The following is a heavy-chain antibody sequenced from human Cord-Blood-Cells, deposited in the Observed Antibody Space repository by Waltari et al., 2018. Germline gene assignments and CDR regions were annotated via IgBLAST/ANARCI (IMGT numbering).Heavy chain of an antibody. CDR3: ARWWPPGGWYFDL. J-gene: IGHJ2*01. D-gene: IGHD2-15*01. CDR2: INPNSGGT. CDR1: GYTFTGYY. Sequence: QVQLVQSGAEVTKPGASVQVSCKASGYTFTGYYMHWVRQAPGQGLEWMGWINPNSGGTNYAQKFQGRVTMTRDTSISTAYMELSRLRSDDTAVYYCARWWPPGGWYFDLWGRGTLVTVSS. V-gene: IGHV1-2*02.